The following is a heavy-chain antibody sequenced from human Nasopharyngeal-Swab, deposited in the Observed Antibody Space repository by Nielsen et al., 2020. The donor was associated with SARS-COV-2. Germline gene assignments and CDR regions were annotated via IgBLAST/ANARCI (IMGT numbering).Heavy chain of an antibody. CDR2: IWYDGSNK. CDR1: GFTFSSHG. CDR3: ARDGYGPGWFDP. V-gene: IGHV3-33*01. Sequence: GESLKISCAASGFTFSSHGMHRVRQAQGKGLEWVAVIWYDGSNKYYADSVKGRFTISRDNAKNSLYLQMNSLRDEDTAVYYCARDGYGPGWFDPWGQGTLVTVSS. J-gene: IGHJ5*02. D-gene: IGHD5-18*01.